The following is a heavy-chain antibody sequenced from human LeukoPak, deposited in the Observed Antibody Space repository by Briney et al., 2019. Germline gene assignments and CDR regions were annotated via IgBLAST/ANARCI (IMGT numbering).Heavy chain of an antibody. V-gene: IGHV3-23*01. CDR1: GLIFRNYA. J-gene: IGHJ4*02. CDR3: ADLLFCGGDCYSGGFDY. D-gene: IGHD2-21*02. CDR2: ISGDGTET. Sequence: GGSLRLSCTASGLIFRNYAMTWVRQAPRKGLEWVSTISGDGTETFYADSVKGRFTISRDNSKNTHYLQMSSLRAEDTGIYYCADLLFCGGDCYSGGFDYWGQGTLVTVSS.